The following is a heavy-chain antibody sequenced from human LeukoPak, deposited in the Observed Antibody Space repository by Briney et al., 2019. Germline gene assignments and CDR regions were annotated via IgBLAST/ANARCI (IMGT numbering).Heavy chain of an antibody. CDR3: ARDKYCTSRSCYFDY. V-gene: IGHV5-51*01. D-gene: IGHD2-2*01. Sequence: GESLKISCKGSGYSFTTYRIGWVRQMPGKGLEWMGIINPADSEIRYSPSFQGQVTMSADKSFSTAYLQWSSLKASDTAIYYCARDKYCTSRSCYFDYWGQGTPVTVSS. J-gene: IGHJ4*02. CDR1: GYSFTTYR. CDR2: INPADSEI.